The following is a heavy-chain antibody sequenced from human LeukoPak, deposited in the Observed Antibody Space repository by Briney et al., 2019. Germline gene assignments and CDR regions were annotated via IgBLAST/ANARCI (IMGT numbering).Heavy chain of an antibody. D-gene: IGHD3-22*01. Sequence: ASVKVSCKASGYTFTNYDINWVRQATGQGLEWMGWMNPNSGNTGYAQKFQGRVTMTRNTSISTAYMELSSLRSEDTAVYYCARLSETAAYYYTSGYYFLGYWGQGTLVTVDS. CDR2: MNPNSGNT. J-gene: IGHJ4*02. CDR1: GYTFTNYD. CDR3: ARLSETAAYYYTSGYYFLGY. V-gene: IGHV1-8*01.